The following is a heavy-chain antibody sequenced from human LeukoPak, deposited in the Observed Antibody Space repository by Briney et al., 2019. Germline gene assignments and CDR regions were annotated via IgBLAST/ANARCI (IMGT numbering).Heavy chain of an antibody. CDR1: GFTFGNYG. CDR2: ISYDGSSE. Sequence: GGSLRLSCAVSGFTFGNYGMHWVRQAPGKGLEWVALISYDGSSEYYAGSVKGRFTISRDNSKITVYLQMNSLKAEDTAVYYSAKELYNYGDYGAEGLDVGGQGTTVTVS. J-gene: IGHJ6*02. D-gene: IGHD4-17*01. V-gene: IGHV3-30*18. CDR3: AKELYNYGDYGAEGLDV.